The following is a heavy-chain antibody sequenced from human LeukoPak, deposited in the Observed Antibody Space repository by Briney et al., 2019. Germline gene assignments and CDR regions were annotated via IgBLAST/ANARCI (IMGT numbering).Heavy chain of an antibody. CDR2: VSGSGGST. Sequence: GGSLRLSCAASGFTFNNYAMSWVRQAPGKGLEWVSAVSGSGGSTYYADSVKGRFTILRDNSKNTLYLQMNTLRAEDTAVFYCAKSPKYYYDSNGFYYYDYWGQGTLVTVSS. D-gene: IGHD3-22*01. CDR3: AKSPKYYYDSNGFYYYDY. CDR1: GFTFNNYA. J-gene: IGHJ4*02. V-gene: IGHV3-23*01.